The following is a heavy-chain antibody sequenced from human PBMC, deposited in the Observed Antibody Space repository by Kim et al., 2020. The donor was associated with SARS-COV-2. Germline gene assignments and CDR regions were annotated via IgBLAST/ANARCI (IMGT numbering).Heavy chain of an antibody. CDR1: GGSFSGYY. Sequence: SETLSLTCAVYGGSFSGYYWSWIRQPPGKGLEWIGEINHSGSTNYNPSLKSRVTISVDTSKNQFSLKLSSVTAADTSVYYCAGFMYSSSWYGRKYYFDYWGQGTLVTVSS. J-gene: IGHJ4*02. CDR3: AGFMYSSSWYGRKYYFDY. V-gene: IGHV4-34*01. D-gene: IGHD6-13*01. CDR2: INHSGST.